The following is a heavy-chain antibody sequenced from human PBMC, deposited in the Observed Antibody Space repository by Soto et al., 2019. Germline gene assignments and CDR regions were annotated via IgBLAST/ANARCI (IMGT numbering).Heavy chain of an antibody. Sequence: ASVKVSCKASGYSFTSYDINWVRQATGQGLEWLGSMNPDRGNTGDEQKFQGRVTMTRNTSISTAYMELSSLRSEDTAVYYCARVLRGYAGYYYYYMDVWGRGTTVTVSS. J-gene: IGHJ6*03. V-gene: IGHV1-8*01. CDR2: MNPDRGNT. D-gene: IGHD5-12*01. CDR1: GYSFTSYD. CDR3: ARVLRGYAGYYYYYMDV.